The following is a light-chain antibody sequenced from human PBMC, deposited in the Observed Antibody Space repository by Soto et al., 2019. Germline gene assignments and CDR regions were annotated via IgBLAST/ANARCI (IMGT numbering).Light chain of an antibody. CDR3: SSITNSFNYV. V-gene: IGLV2-14*01. J-gene: IGLJ1*01. CDR1: SSDVGAYNY. CDR2: EVS. Sequence: QSVLTQPASVSGSPGRSVAISCTGTSSDVGAYNYVSWYQQHPGKAPKLLLSEVSNRPSGVSDRFSGSKSGNTASLTISGLQAEDEADYYCSSITNSFNYVFGNGTKVT.